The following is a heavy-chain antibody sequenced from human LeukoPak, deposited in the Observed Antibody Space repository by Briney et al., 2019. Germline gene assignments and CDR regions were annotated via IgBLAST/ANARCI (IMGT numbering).Heavy chain of an antibody. Sequence: GASVKVSCKAFGYTFTSNYMHWVRQAPGQGPEGMGVISPSGGSTTYAQKFQGRVTLTRDMSTSTDYLELSSLRSEDTAVYCCARDNSVRDEAWWFTPWGQGTLVTVSS. CDR2: ISPSGGST. J-gene: IGHJ5*02. V-gene: IGHV1-46*01. CDR1: GYTFTSNY. D-gene: IGHD5-24*01. CDR3: ARDNSVRDEAWWFTP.